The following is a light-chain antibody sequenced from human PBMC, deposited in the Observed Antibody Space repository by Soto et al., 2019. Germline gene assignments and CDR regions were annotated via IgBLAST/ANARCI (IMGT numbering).Light chain of an antibody. CDR1: NSDIGNYNY. CDR2: DVT. J-gene: IGLJ3*02. CDR3: CSYPGSHTWV. Sequence: QSALTQPRSVSGSPGQSVTISCTGTNSDIGNYNYVSWYQQHPGKAPKVMIYDVTKRPSGVPDRLSGSTSGNTASLTISGLQAEDEADYYCCSYPGSHTWVFGGGTKLTVL. V-gene: IGLV2-11*01.